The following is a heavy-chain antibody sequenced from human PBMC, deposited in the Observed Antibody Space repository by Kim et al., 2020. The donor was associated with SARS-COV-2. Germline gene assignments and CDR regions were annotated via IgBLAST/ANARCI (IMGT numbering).Heavy chain of an antibody. CDR3: ARRADSSGWWFDP. D-gene: IGHD6-19*01. V-gene: IGHV4-59*08. Sequence: SETLSLTCTVSGGSIRSYYWSWIRQPPGKGLEWIGYIYYSGSTNYNPSLKSRVTISVDTSKNQFSLKLNSVTAADTAVYYCARRADSSGWWFDPWGQGTLVTVSS. J-gene: IGHJ5*02. CDR2: IYYSGST. CDR1: GGSIRSYY.